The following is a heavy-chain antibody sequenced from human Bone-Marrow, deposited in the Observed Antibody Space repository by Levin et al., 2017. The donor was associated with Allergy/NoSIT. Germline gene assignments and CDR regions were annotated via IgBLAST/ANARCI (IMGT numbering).Heavy chain of an antibody. J-gene: IGHJ4*02. CDR1: GYTFTAYY. D-gene: IGHD1-14*01. CDR2: INPNTAVT. Sequence: ASVKVSCKASGYTFTAYYMHWVRQAPGQGLEWMGRINPNTAVTDYAQKFQGRVTMTRVTSISTAYMELSSLRSDDTAMYYCARIGGNHNYDYWGQGTLVTVSS. V-gene: IGHV1-2*06. CDR3: ARIGGNHNYDY.